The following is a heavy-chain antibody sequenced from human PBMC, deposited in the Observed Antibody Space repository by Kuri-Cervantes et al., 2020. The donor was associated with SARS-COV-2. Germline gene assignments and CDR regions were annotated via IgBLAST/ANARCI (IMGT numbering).Heavy chain of an antibody. CDR2: INPNSGGT. Sequence: ASVKVSCKASGYTFTGYYMRWVRQAPGQGLEWMGWINPNSGGTNYAQKFQGRVTMTRDTSISTAYMELSRLRSDDTAVYYCARGDFLEWLLSGYYYYYMDVWGKGTTVTVSS. J-gene: IGHJ6*03. CDR3: ARGDFLEWLLSGYYYYYMDV. V-gene: IGHV1-2*02. CDR1: GYTFTGYY. D-gene: IGHD3-3*01.